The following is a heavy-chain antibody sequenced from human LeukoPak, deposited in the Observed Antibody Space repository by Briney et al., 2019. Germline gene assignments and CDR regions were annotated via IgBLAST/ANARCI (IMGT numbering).Heavy chain of an antibody. D-gene: IGHD6-19*01. Sequence: PSETLSLTCTVSGFTISDDYCSWVRQPPGKGLEWIGYMYYNVTASYNPSLKSRVTISVDTSKNHFSLKLTSVTAADTAVYYLVRRRYTSGQVHSWGQETLVSVSS. J-gene: IGHJ4*02. CDR2: MYYNVTA. V-gene: IGHV4-59*08. CDR1: GFTISDDY. CDR3: VRRRYTSGQVHS.